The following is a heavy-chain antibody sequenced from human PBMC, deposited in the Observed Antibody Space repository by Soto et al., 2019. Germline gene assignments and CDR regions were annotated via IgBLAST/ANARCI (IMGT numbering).Heavy chain of an antibody. CDR2: IYPGDSDT. V-gene: IGHV5-51*01. CDR3: ARLGMTTVTSEFRYYYGMDV. Sequence: PGESLKISCKGSGYSFTSYWIGWVRQMPGKGLEWMGIIYPGDSDTRYSPSFQGQVTISADKSISTAYLQWSSLKASDTAMYYCARLGMTTVTSEFRYYYGMDVWGQGTTVTVSS. D-gene: IGHD4-4*01. CDR1: GYSFTSYW. J-gene: IGHJ6*02.